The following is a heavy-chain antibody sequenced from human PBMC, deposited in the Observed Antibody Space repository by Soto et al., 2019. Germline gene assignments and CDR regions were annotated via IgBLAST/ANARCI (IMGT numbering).Heavy chain of an antibody. CDR3: ARAPSGMTDFDL. Sequence: EVQLVESGGGLVQPGGSLRLSCAASGFTFSTYDMNWVRQAPGKGLEWVSYITSGSSAMLYADSVKGRFTISRDNANNSLFLQMNSLTAEDTAVYYCARAPSGMTDFDLWGQGTLVTVSS. CDR2: ITSGSSAM. J-gene: IGHJ4*02. V-gene: IGHV3-48*01. D-gene: IGHD1-26*01. CDR1: GFTFSTYD.